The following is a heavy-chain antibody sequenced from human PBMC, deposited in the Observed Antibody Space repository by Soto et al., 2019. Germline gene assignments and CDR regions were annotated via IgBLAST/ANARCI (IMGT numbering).Heavy chain of an antibody. D-gene: IGHD2-8*01. CDR3: VHTVMVNTITGGHYFDY. J-gene: IGHJ4*02. CDR2: IYWNEDK. V-gene: IGHV2-5*01. Sequence: SGPTLVNPTQTLTLTCTFSAFSLSTNGVGVGWIRQPPGKPLEWLAVIYWNEDKRYSRSLKSRLSITKDTSKNQVVLTMTTMDPVDTATYYCVHTVMVNTITGGHYFDYWGPGSLVIVSS. CDR1: AFSLSTNGVG.